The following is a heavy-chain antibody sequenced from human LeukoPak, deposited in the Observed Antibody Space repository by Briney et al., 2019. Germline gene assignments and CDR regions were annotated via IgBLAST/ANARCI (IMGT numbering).Heavy chain of an antibody. D-gene: IGHD1-20*01. Sequence: GSLRLSCAASGFTFSSYSMNWVRQAPGKGLEWVSSISSSSSYIYYADSVKGRFTISRDNAKNTLYLQMNSLRAEDTAVYYCAREGMYNWNDYFHYYMDVWGKGTTVTVSS. V-gene: IGHV3-21*01. CDR1: GFTFSSYS. J-gene: IGHJ6*03. CDR3: AREGMYNWNDYFHYYMDV. CDR2: ISSSSSYI.